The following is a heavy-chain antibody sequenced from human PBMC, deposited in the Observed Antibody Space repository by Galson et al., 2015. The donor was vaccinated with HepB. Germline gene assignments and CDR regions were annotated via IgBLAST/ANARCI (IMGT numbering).Heavy chain of an antibody. Sequence: SLRLSCAASGFTFSSYWMSWVRQAPGKGLEWVANIKQDGSEKYYVDSVKGRFTISRDNAKNSLYLQMNSLRAEDTAVYYCARGARKYYDFWSGYHDSGMDVWGQGTTVTVSS. J-gene: IGHJ6*02. D-gene: IGHD3-3*01. CDR2: IKQDGSEK. CDR3: ARGARKYYDFWSGYHDSGMDV. CDR1: GFTFSSYW. V-gene: IGHV3-7*01.